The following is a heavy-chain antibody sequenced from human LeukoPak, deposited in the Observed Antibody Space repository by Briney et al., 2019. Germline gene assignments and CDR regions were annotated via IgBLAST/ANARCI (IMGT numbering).Heavy chain of an antibody. CDR3: ARGGFWSGYDDAFDI. Sequence: GGSLRLSCVASGFTFSSYWMSWVRQAPGKGLEWVANIKQDGSEKYYVDSVKGRFTISRDNAKNSLYLQMNSLRAEDTAVYYCARGGFWSGYDDAFDIWGQGTMVTVSS. D-gene: IGHD3-3*01. J-gene: IGHJ3*02. V-gene: IGHV3-7*01. CDR1: GFTFSSYW. CDR2: IKQDGSEK.